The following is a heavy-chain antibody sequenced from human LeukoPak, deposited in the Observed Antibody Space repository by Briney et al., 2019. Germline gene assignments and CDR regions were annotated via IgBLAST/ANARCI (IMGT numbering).Heavy chain of an antibody. Sequence: PGGSLRLSCAASGFTFSSYAMHWVRQAPGKGLEYVSAISSNGGSTYYANSVKGRFTVSRDNSKNTLYLQMNSPRVEDTAVYYCAREGGYCSSTTCYFDSWGQGTLVTVSS. V-gene: IGHV3-64*01. D-gene: IGHD2-2*01. J-gene: IGHJ4*02. CDR1: GFTFSSYA. CDR2: ISSNGGST. CDR3: AREGGYCSSTTCYFDS.